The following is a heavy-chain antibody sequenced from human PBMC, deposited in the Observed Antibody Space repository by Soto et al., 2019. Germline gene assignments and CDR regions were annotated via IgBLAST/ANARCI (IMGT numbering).Heavy chain of an antibody. CDR2: IIPIFGTA. Sequence: SVKVSCKASGGTFSSYAISWVRQAPGQGLEWMGGIIPIFGTANYAQKFRGRVTITADKSTSTAYMELSSLRSEDTAVYYCARYCSGGSCYSYYYYYGMDVWGQGTTVTVSS. J-gene: IGHJ6*02. V-gene: IGHV1-69*06. CDR1: GGTFSSYA. D-gene: IGHD2-15*01. CDR3: ARYCSGGSCYSYYYYYGMDV.